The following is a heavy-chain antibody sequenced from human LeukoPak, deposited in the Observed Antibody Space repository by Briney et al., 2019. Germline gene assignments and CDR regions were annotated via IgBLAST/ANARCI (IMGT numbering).Heavy chain of an antibody. CDR1: GYTFTSYG. J-gene: IGHJ6*03. CDR3: ARGRTGYQLLPTKKDYSYYYVDV. V-gene: IGHV1-18*01. D-gene: IGHD2-2*01. Sequence: ASVKVSCKASGYTFTSYGISWVRQAPGQGLEWMGWISAYNGNTNYAQKLQGRVTMTTDTSTSTAYMELRSLRSDDTAVYYCARGRTGYQLLPTKKDYSYYYVDVWDKGTTVTVSS. CDR2: ISAYNGNT.